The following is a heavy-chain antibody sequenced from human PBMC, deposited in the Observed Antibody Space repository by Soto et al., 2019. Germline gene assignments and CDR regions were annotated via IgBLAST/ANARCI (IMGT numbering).Heavy chain of an antibody. Sequence: GASVKVSCKASGGTFSSYTISWVRQAPGQGLEWMGRIIPILGIANYAQKFQGRVTITADKSTSTAYMELSSLRSEDTAVYYCARAYSGYDAGWAFDIWGQGTMVTVSS. V-gene: IGHV1-69*02. D-gene: IGHD5-12*01. CDR1: GGTFSSYT. CDR3: ARAYSGYDAGWAFDI. CDR2: IIPILGIA. J-gene: IGHJ3*02.